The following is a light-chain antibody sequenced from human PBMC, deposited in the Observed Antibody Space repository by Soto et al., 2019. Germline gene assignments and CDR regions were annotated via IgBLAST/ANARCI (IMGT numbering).Light chain of an antibody. J-gene: IGLJ1*01. CDR1: SSDVGGFNY. Sequence: QSVLTQPASVSGSPGQSITIPCTGTSSDVGGFNYVSWYQQHPGKAPKLMIYDVTNRPSGVSYRFSGSKSGNTASLTISGLQAEDEADYYCNSYTSSSTYAFGTGTKVTVL. CDR2: DVT. V-gene: IGLV2-14*03. CDR3: NSYTSSSTYA.